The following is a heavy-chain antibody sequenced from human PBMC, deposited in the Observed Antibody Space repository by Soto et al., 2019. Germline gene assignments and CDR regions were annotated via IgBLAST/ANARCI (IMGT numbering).Heavy chain of an antibody. Sequence: GGSLRLSCAASGFTFSSYWMHWVRQAPGKWLVWVSRINSDGSSTSYADSVKGRFTISRDNAKNTLYLQMNSLRAEDTAVYYCASLGPHTVYGSGSYWPHYYGMDVWGQGTTVTV. V-gene: IGHV3-74*01. CDR2: INSDGSST. J-gene: IGHJ6*02. D-gene: IGHD3-10*01. CDR1: GFTFSSYW. CDR3: ASLGPHTVYGSGSYWPHYYGMDV.